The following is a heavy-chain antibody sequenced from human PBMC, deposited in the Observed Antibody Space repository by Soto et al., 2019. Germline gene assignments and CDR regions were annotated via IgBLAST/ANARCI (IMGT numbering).Heavy chain of an antibody. D-gene: IGHD1-26*01. CDR3: ARDLGIVGATHSGITTPYLGGYNWFDP. Sequence: QVQLVQSGAEVKKPGASVKVSCKASGYTFTSYAMHWVRQAPGQRLEWMGWINAGNGNTKYSQKFQGRVTITRDTSASTAYMELSSLRSEDTAVYYCARDLGIVGATHSGITTPYLGGYNWFDPWGQGTLVTVSS. J-gene: IGHJ5*02. CDR2: INAGNGNT. V-gene: IGHV1-3*01. CDR1: GYTFTSYA.